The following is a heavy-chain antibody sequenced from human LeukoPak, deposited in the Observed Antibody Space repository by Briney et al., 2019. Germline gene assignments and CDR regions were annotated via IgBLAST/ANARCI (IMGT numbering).Heavy chain of an antibody. D-gene: IGHD3-10*01. V-gene: IGHV3-23*01. CDR3: ASSLTMVRGDY. CDR2: ISGSGGST. Sequence: GGSLRLSCAGSGITFSSYAMSWVRQAPGKGLEWVSVISGSGGSTYYADSVKGRFTISRENLKNMLYLQMNSLRADDTAVYYCASSLTMVRGDYWGQGTLVTVSS. J-gene: IGHJ4*02. CDR1: GITFSSYA.